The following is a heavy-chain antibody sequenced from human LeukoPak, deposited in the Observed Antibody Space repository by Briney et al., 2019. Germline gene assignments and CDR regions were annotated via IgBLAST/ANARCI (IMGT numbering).Heavy chain of an antibody. J-gene: IGHJ5*02. D-gene: IGHD3-16*02. V-gene: IGHV4-30-4*01. CDR3: ATAPYEYIWGTYRTNWFDP. CDR1: GDSISSGDYY. CDR2: IYYSGRS. Sequence: KTSETLSLTCTVSGDSISSGDYYWSWIRQPPGKGLEWIGYIYYSGRSYYNPSLESRITISMDTSKNQFSLKLNSMTAADTAVYYCATAPYEYIWGTYRTNWFDPWGQGTLVTVSS.